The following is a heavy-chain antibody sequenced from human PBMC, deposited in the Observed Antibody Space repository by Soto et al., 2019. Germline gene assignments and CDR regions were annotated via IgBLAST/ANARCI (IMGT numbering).Heavy chain of an antibody. CDR1: GDSISTSRFH. D-gene: IGHD2-15*01. CDR2: IYHTGNA. J-gene: IGHJ6*04. CDR3: ARRILVLVLRGYYCCIHF. V-gene: IGHV4-39*01. Sequence: SETLSLTCSVSGDSISTSRFHWAWIRQPPGKGLEWIGSIYHTGNAYYNPSLKSRVTISVDTSKNQFSLKLTSVTAADAALYYCARRILVLVLRGYYCCIHFSDKGT.